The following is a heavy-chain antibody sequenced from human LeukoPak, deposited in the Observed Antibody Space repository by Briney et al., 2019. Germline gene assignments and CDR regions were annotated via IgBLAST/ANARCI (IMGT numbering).Heavy chain of an antibody. D-gene: IGHD3-22*01. CDR2: INGDGSST. J-gene: IGHJ4*02. CDR1: GFSFGTYR. CDR3: ARGYSSGYRIDY. Sequence: GGSLRLSCAASGFSFGTYRMHWVRRAPGKGLVWVSRINGDGSSTSYADSVKGRFTISRDNAKNTVYLQMDSLRADDTAVYYCARGYSSGYRIDYWGQGTLVTVSS. V-gene: IGHV3-74*01.